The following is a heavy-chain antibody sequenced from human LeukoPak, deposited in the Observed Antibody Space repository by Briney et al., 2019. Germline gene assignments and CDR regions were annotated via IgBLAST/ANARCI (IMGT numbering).Heavy chain of an antibody. Sequence: NPGGSLRLSCAASGFPFNRYTLNWVRQAPGKGLEWVSSITTTSQYIFYADSVKGRFTISRDNAKNSLCLQMNSLRAEDTAVYYCARAEDGGFDDWGQGTLVTVSS. CDR3: ARAEDGGFDD. J-gene: IGHJ4*02. D-gene: IGHD2-15*01. CDR2: ITTTSQYI. V-gene: IGHV3-21*01. CDR1: GFPFNRYT.